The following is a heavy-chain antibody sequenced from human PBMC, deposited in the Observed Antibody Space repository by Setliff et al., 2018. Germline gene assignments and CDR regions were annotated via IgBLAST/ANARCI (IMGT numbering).Heavy chain of an antibody. CDR3: AKPAERWLQLALFDY. V-gene: IGHV3-30*07. D-gene: IGHD1-1*01. CDR2: ISYDGINK. J-gene: IGHJ4*02. CDR1: GFSFSNYA. Sequence: GGSLRLSCAASGFSFSNYAMHWVRQAPGKGLEWVAVISYDGINKYYADSVKGRFTISRDNSKNTLYLQMKSLRAEDTAIYYCAKPAERWLQLALFDYWGQGTLVTVSS.